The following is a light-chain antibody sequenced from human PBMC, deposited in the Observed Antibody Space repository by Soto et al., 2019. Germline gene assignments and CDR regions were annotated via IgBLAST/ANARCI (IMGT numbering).Light chain of an antibody. CDR1: QSVSSY. J-gene: IGKJ1*01. CDR2: DAS. V-gene: IGKV3-11*01. CDR3: QQRSNWPPG. Sequence: EIVLTQSPATLSVSPGERATLSCRASQSVSSYLAWYQQKPGQAPRLLIYDASNRATGIPARFSGSGSGTDFTLTISSLEPEDFAVYYCQQRSNWPPGFGQGTKVEI.